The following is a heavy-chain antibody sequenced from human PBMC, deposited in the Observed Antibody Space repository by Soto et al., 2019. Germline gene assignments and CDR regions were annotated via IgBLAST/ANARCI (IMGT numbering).Heavy chain of an antibody. J-gene: IGHJ3*02. Sequence: ASVKVSCKASGYTFTSYGISWVRQAPGQGLEWMGWISAYNGNTNYAQKLQGRVTMTTDTSTSTAYMELRSLRSDDTAVYYCARSPTYYYDSSGLLSAFEIWGQGTMVTVSS. CDR1: GYTFTSYG. CDR2: ISAYNGNT. CDR3: ARSPTYYYDSSGLLSAFEI. D-gene: IGHD3-22*01. V-gene: IGHV1-18*01.